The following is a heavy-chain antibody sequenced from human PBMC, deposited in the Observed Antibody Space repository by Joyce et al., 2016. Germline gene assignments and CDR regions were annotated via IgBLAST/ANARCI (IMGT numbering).Heavy chain of an antibody. CDR3: ARLGSESWWFDP. D-gene: IGHD1-26*01. Sequence: EVQLVESGGGLVKPGGSLRLSCAASGFTFNGYTMNGVRQAPGKGLEWVSSIRSTSRNIYYADSVKGRFTISRDSARNSLYLQMNSLRAEDTAVYYCARLGSESWWFDPWGQGTLVTVSS. V-gene: IGHV3-21*01. CDR2: IRSTSRNI. CDR1: GFTFNGYT. J-gene: IGHJ5*02.